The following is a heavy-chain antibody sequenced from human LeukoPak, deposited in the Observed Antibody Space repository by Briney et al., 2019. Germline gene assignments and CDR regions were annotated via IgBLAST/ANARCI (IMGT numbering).Heavy chain of an antibody. D-gene: IGHD3-22*01. Sequence: GGSLRLSCAASGFTFSSYSMNWVRQAPGKGLEWVSSISSSSSYIYYADSVKGRFTISRDNAKSSLYLQMNSLRAEDTAVYYCARETDSSGYHDYWGQGTLVTVSS. V-gene: IGHV3-21*01. J-gene: IGHJ4*02. CDR1: GFTFSSYS. CDR2: ISSSSSYI. CDR3: ARETDSSGYHDY.